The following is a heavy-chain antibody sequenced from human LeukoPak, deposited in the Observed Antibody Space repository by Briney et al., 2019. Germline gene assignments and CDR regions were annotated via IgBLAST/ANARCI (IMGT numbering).Heavy chain of an antibody. CDR2: FCYSGST. V-gene: IGHV4-39*01. Sequence: PSETLSLTCTVSGGSISGSSYYWGWIRQPPGKGLEWIGSFCYSGSTYYNPSLKSRVTISADTSKNQFSLKLTSVTAADTAVYYCARNAGATLSLTPIDYWGQGTLVTVSS. CDR3: ARNAGATLSLTPIDY. D-gene: IGHD1-26*01. J-gene: IGHJ4*02. CDR1: GGSISGSSYY.